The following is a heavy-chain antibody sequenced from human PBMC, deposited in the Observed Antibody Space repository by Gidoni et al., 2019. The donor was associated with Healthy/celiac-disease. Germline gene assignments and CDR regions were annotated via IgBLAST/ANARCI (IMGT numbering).Heavy chain of an antibody. CDR2: IWYDGSNK. Sequence: QVQLVESGGGVVQPGRSLRLSCAASGFTFSSYGMHWVRQAPGKGLEWVAVIWYDGSNKYYADSVKGRFTISRDNSKNTLYLQMNSLRAEDTAVYYCAREAGYSGSYYGYWGQGTLVTVSS. CDR1: GFTFSSYG. CDR3: AREAGYSGSYYGY. D-gene: IGHD1-26*01. V-gene: IGHV3-33*01. J-gene: IGHJ4*02.